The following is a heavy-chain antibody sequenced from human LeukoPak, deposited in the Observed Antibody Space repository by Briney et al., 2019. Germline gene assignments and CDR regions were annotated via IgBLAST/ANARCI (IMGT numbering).Heavy chain of an antibody. CDR2: ISYDGSNK. Sequence: PGGSLRLSCAASGFTFSSYAMHWVRQAPGKGLEWVAVISYDGSNKYYADSVKGRFTISRDNSKNTLYLPMNSLSADDTAVYYCARGGTAYYDFWSGYYTGMGYFDYWGQGTLVTVSS. CDR3: ARGGTAYYDFWSGYYTGMGYFDY. J-gene: IGHJ4*02. V-gene: IGHV3-30*04. D-gene: IGHD3-3*01. CDR1: GFTFSSYA.